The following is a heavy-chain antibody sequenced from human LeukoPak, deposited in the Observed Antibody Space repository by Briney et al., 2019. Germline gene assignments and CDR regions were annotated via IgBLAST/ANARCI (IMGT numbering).Heavy chain of an antibody. CDR3: AKDTSHCSSTSCYYFDY. CDR1: GLTFSSYG. J-gene: IGHJ4*02. Sequence: PGGSLRLSCAASGLTFSSYGMHWVGQAPGKGLEWVAVISYDGSNKYYADSVKGRFTISRDNSKNTLYLQMNSLRAEDTAVYYCAKDTSHCSSTSCYYFDYWGQGALVTVSS. CDR2: ISYDGSNK. D-gene: IGHD2-2*01. V-gene: IGHV3-30*18.